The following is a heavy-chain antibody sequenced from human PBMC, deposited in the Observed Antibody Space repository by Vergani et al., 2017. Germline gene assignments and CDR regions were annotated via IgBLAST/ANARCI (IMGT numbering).Heavy chain of an antibody. CDR1: GGSISSSSHF. CDR2: IAHTGAS. J-gene: IGHJ4*02. V-gene: IGHV4-30-4*08. CDR3: AREELRFARTLDS. D-gene: IGHD5-12*01. Sequence: QVQLQESGPGLVKPSETLSLTCTLSGGSISSSSHFWGWLRQTPGKGLEWIGYIAHTGASYYNPSLRSRLSISLDTSRNQFSLKLTSVTAEDTAVYFCAREELRFARTLDSWGQGTLVTVSS.